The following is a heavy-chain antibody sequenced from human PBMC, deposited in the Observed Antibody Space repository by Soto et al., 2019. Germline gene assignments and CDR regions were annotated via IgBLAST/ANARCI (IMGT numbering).Heavy chain of an antibody. V-gene: IGHV3-73*01. CDR1: GFTFSGSA. J-gene: IGHJ4*02. CDR3: TRHSQDY. CDR2: IRSKANNYAT. Sequence: PGGSLRLSCAASGFTFSGSAMHWVRQASGKGLEWVGRIRSKANNYATEYAASVKGRFTTSRDDSKNTAFLQMNSLKTEDTAVYYCTRHSQDYWGQGTLVTVSS.